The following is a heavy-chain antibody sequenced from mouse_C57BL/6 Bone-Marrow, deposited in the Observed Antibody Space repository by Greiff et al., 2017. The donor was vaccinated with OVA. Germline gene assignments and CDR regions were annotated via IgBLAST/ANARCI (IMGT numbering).Heavy chain of an antibody. CDR2: IWSGGST. Sequence: VQGVESGPGLVQPSQSLSITCTVSGFSLTSYGVHWVRQSPGKGLEWLGVIWSGGSTDYNAAFISRLSISKDNSKSQVFFKMNSLQADDTAIYYCARNEDGYYVGFAYWGQGTLVTVSA. J-gene: IGHJ3*01. CDR3: ARNEDGYYVGFAY. V-gene: IGHV2-2*01. D-gene: IGHD2-3*01. CDR1: GFSLTSYG.